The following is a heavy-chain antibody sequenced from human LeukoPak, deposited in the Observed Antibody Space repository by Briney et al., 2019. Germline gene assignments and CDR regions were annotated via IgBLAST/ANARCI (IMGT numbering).Heavy chain of an antibody. CDR2: ISAYNGNT. Sequence: ASVKVSCKASGYTFTSYGISWVRQASGQGLEWMGWISAYNGNTNYAQKLQGRVTMTTDISTSTAYMELRSLRSDDTAVYYCARDSVRHYGSGSYYSPQAFDIWGQGTMVTVSS. D-gene: IGHD3-10*01. V-gene: IGHV1-18*01. CDR1: GYTFTSYG. CDR3: ARDSVRHYGSGSYYSPQAFDI. J-gene: IGHJ3*02.